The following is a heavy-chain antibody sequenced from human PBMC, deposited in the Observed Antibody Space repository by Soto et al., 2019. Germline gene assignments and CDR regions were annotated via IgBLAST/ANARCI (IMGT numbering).Heavy chain of an antibody. V-gene: IGHV3-33*08. Sequence: GGSLRLSCAASGFTFSSYGMHWVRQAPGKGLEWVAVIWYDGINKYYADSVKGRFTISRDNSKNTLYLQMNSLRAEDTAVYYYARGERHYDFWSGYGMDVWGQGTTVTVSS. CDR1: GFTFSSYG. J-gene: IGHJ6*02. D-gene: IGHD3-3*01. CDR2: IWYDGINK. CDR3: ARGERHYDFWSGYGMDV.